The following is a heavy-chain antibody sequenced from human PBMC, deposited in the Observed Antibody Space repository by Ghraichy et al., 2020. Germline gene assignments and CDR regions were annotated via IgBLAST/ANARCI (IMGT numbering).Heavy chain of an antibody. CDR1: GGSFSGYY. CDR3: ARVILTGYLSDWFDP. J-gene: IGHJ5*02. V-gene: IGHV4-34*01. CDR2: INHSGST. Sequence: SETLSLTCAVYGGSFSGYYWSWIRQPPGKGLEWIGEINHSGSTNYNPSLKSRVTISVDTSKNQFSLKLSPLTAADTAGYYCARVILTGYLSDWFDPWGQGTLVTVSS. D-gene: IGHD3-9*01.